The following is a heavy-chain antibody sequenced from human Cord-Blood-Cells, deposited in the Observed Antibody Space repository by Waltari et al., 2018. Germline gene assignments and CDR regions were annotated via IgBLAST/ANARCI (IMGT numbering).Heavy chain of an antibody. J-gene: IGHJ4*02. CDR1: GYSISSGYY. D-gene: IGHD6-13*01. V-gene: IGHV4-38-2*01. CDR3: ARVKGSSWSDY. CDR2: IYHSGST. Sequence: QVQLKESGPGLVKPSETLSLTCAVSGYSISSGYYWGWIRQPPGKGMEWIGSIYHSGSTYYNPSLKSRVTISVDTSKIQFSLKLSSVTAADTAVYDCARVKGSSWSDYWGQGTLVTVSS.